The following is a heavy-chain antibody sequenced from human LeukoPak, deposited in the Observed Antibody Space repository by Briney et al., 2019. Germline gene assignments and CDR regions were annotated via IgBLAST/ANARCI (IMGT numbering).Heavy chain of an antibody. D-gene: IGHD6-13*01. J-gene: IGHJ6*03. V-gene: IGHV3-23*01. CDR1: GFTFSSYA. Sequence: GSLRLSCAASGFTFSSYAMSWVRQAPGKGLEWVSAISGSGGSTYYADSVKGRFTISRDNSKNTLYLQMNSLRAEDTAVYYCAKSGQQLIYYYYMDVWGKGTTVTVSS. CDR2: ISGSGGST. CDR3: AKSGQQLIYYYYMDV.